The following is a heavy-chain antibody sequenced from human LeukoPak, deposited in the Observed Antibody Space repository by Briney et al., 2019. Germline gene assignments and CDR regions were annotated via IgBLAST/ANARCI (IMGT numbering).Heavy chain of an antibody. CDR2: ISSSSSYI. D-gene: IGHD3-3*01. V-gene: IGHV3-21*01. CDR3: ARGGYDFWSDSSRSFMDY. J-gene: IGHJ4*02. Sequence: GGSLRLSCAASGFTFSSYSMNWVRQAPGKGLEWVSSISSSSSYIYYADSVKGRFTISRDNAKNSLYLQMNSLRAEDTAVYYCARGGYDFWSDSSRSFMDYWGQGTLVTVSS. CDR1: GFTFSSYS.